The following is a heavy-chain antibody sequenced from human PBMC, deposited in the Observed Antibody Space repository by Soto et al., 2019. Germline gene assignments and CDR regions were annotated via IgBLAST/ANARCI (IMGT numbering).Heavy chain of an antibody. D-gene: IGHD1-1*01. J-gene: IGHJ6*02. CDR3: ARFNPGNTLYYYYGLDV. V-gene: IGHV3-30-3*01. Sequence: PGGSLRLSCAASGFNFDTFAIHWVRQTPGKVLEWVALISYDGYNTYYADSVKGRFTISRDNSKSTLYLQMTSLRPDDTGVYFCARFNPGNTLYYYYGLDVWGQGTSVTVSS. CDR1: GFNFDTFA. CDR2: ISYDGYNT.